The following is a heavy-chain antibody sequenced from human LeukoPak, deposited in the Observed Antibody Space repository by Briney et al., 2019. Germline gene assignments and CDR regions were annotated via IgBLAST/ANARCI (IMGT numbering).Heavy chain of an antibody. V-gene: IGHV3-66*01. CDR2: IYSGGNT. Sequence: SGGSLRLSCAASGFTVSSNYMSWVRQAPGKGLEWVSVIYSGGNTYYADSVKGRFTISRDNSNNTLYLQMNSLRAEDTAVYYCARDASSGWRYYFDYWGQGTLVTVSS. J-gene: IGHJ4*02. D-gene: IGHD6-19*01. CDR3: ARDASSGWRYYFDY. CDR1: GFTVSSNY.